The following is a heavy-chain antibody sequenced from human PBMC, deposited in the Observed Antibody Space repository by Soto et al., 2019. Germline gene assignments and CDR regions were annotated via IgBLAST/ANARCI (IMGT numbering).Heavy chain of an antibody. Sequence: SETLSLTCTVSGGSISSYYWSWIRQPPGKGLEWIGYIYYSGSTNYNPSLKSRVTISVDTSKNQFSLKLSSVTAADTAVYYCASTRLWLSWVWFDPWGQGTLVTVSS. D-gene: IGHD3-22*01. V-gene: IGHV4-59*08. CDR3: ASTRLWLSWVWFDP. J-gene: IGHJ5*02. CDR2: IYYSGST. CDR1: GGSISSYY.